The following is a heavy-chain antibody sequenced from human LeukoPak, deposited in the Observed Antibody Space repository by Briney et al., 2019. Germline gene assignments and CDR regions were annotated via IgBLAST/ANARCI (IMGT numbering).Heavy chain of an antibody. CDR2: ISGSGGST. Sequence: GGSLRLSCEASGFTFSGYWMSWVRQAPGKGLEWVSAISGSGGSTYYADSVKGRFTISRDNSKNTLYLQMNSLRAEDTAVYYCASDIVVVVAATTLDRDYWGQGTLVTVSS. CDR1: GFTFSGYW. CDR3: ASDIVVVVAATTLDRDY. D-gene: IGHD2-15*01. V-gene: IGHV3-23*01. J-gene: IGHJ4*02.